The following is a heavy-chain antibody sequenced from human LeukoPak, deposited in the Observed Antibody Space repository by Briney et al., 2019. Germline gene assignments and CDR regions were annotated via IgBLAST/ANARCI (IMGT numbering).Heavy chain of an antibody. CDR1: GYTFTTYG. Sequence: ASVKVSCKASGYTFTTYGISWVRQAPGQGLEWMGWISPYNGNTNYAQKLQGRVTITTDTSTSTAYMELRSVRSDDTAVYYCARDRAVVVAATDYWGQGTLVTVSS. CDR3: ARDRAVVVAATDY. D-gene: IGHD2-15*01. CDR2: ISPYNGNT. V-gene: IGHV1-18*01. J-gene: IGHJ4*02.